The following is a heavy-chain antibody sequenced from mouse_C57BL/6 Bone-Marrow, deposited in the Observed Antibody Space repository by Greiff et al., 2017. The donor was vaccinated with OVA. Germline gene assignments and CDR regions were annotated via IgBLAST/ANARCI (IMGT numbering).Heavy chain of an antibody. Sequence: VQLQQPGAELVKPGASVKLSCKASGYTFTSYWMQWVKQRPGQGLEWIGEIDPSDSYTNYNQKFKGKATLTVDTSSSTAYMQLSSLTSEDSAVYYGKTGYGLDWYFDVWGTGTTVTVSS. V-gene: IGHV1-50*01. CDR1: GYTFTSYW. CDR3: KTGYGLDWYFDV. CDR2: IDPSDSYT. D-gene: IGHD3-2*02. J-gene: IGHJ1*03.